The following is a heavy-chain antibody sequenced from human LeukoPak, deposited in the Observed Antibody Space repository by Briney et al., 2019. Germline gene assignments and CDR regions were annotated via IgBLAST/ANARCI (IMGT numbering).Heavy chain of an antibody. Sequence: GGSLRLSCAASGFTFSSYAMHWVRQAPGKGLEWVAVIRYDGSNKYYADSVKGRFTISRDNSKNTLYLQMNSLRAEDTAVYYCAKGKQVVPAAPFDYWGQGTLVTVSS. D-gene: IGHD2-2*01. CDR3: AKGKQVVPAAPFDY. CDR2: IRYDGSNK. J-gene: IGHJ4*02. V-gene: IGHV3-30*02. CDR1: GFTFSSYA.